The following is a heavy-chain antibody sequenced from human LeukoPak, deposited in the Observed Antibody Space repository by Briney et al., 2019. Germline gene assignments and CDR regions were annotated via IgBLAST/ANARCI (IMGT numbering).Heavy chain of an antibody. Sequence: GGSLRLSCAASGFTFSSYAMSWVRQAPGKGLEWVANIKQDGSEKYYVDSVKGRFTISRDNAKNSLYLQMNSLRAEDTAVYYCARDSTYSSSWDYWGQGTLVTVSS. V-gene: IGHV3-7*01. CDR1: GFTFSSYA. CDR3: ARDSTYSSSWDY. D-gene: IGHD6-13*01. J-gene: IGHJ4*02. CDR2: IKQDGSEK.